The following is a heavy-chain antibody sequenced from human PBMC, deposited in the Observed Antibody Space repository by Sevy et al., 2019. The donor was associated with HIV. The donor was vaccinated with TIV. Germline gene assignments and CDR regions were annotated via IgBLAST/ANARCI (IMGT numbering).Heavy chain of an antibody. Sequence: ASVKVSCKASGDTFSTYGLSWVRQAPGQGLEWMGGIIPIFGTPNYAQKFQGRVTMTADESASTANMKLSSLRSEDTALYNCAREGGVATTGDHDAFDIWGHGTLVTVSS. CDR1: GDTFSTYG. CDR2: IIPIFGTP. D-gene: IGHD7-27*01. J-gene: IGHJ3*02. CDR3: AREGGVATTGDHDAFDI. V-gene: IGHV1-69*13.